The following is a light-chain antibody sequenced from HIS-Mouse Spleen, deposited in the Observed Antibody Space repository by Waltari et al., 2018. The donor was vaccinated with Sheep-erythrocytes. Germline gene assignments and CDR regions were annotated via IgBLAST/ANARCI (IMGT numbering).Light chain of an antibody. CDR2: EGS. Sequence: QSALTQPAPVSGSPGQSITISGTGTRSDVGSYNIASWSTRHPGKAPKPMVYEGSKRPSGVSNRFSGSKSGNTASLTISGLQAEDEADYYCCSYAGSSTPWVFGGGTKLTVL. CDR1: RSDVGSYNI. CDR3: CSYAGSSTPWV. V-gene: IGLV2-23*01. J-gene: IGLJ3*02.